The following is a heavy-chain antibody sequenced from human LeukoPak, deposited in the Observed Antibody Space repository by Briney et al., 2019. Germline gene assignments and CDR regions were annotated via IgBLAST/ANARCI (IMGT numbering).Heavy chain of an antibody. D-gene: IGHD7-27*01. CDR1: GGSIRSAGYS. Sequence: SETLSLTCTVSGGSIRSAGYSWFWIRQFPGKGLEWIGYIYYSGSTSYNPSLKSRVSISLYTSENQFSLNLTSVTAADTAVYFCARDGATGVLDHWGQGTLVTVSS. V-gene: IGHV4-31*03. CDR2: IYYSGST. CDR3: ARDGATGVLDH. J-gene: IGHJ4*02.